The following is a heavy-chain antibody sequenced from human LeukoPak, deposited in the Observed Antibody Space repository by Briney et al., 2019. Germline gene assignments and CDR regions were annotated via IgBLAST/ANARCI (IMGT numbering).Heavy chain of an antibody. CDR2: ISSSGTLI. CDR3: ARKYCSSTSCLFDY. CDR1: GFTFSSYE. Sequence: GGSLRLSCAASGFTFSSYEMNWVRQAPGKGLEWVSYISSSGTLIYNADSVKGRFTISRDNARNSLYLQMNSLRAEDAAVYYCARKYCSSTSCLFDYWGQGTLVTVSS. D-gene: IGHD2-2*01. V-gene: IGHV3-48*03. J-gene: IGHJ4*02.